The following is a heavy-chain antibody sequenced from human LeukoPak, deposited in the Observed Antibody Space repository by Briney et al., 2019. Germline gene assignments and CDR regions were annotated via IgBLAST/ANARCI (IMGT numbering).Heavy chain of an antibody. D-gene: IGHD2-15*01. V-gene: IGHV1-18*01. CDR2: ISAYNGNT. CDR1: GYTFTSYG. J-gene: IGHJ6*03. CDR3: ALGYCSGGSCYDYYYMDV. Sequence: ASVKVSCKASGYTFTSYGISRVRQAPGQGLEWMGWISAYNGNTNYAQKLQGRVTMTTDTSTSTAYMELRCLRSDDTAVYYCALGYCSGGSCYDYYYMDVWGKGTTVTVSS.